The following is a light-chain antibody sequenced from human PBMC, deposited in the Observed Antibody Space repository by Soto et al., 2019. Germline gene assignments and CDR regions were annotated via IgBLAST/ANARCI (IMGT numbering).Light chain of an antibody. CDR3: QQYRNWPRT. CDR1: QSVDIN. V-gene: IGKV3-15*01. Sequence: EIVLTQSPATLSLSPGERVTLSCRASQSVDINLSWYQQGAGQATRLLVYGASTKATDMPGRFSGRGSGTEFTLTINHLQSEAFAVYYCQQYRNWPRTFGQGTKVDIK. J-gene: IGKJ1*01. CDR2: GAS.